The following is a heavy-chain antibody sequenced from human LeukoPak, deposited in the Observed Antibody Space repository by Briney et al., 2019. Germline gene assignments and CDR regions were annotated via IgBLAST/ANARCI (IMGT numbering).Heavy chain of an antibody. D-gene: IGHD3-9*01. CDR2: INGDNGNT. Sequence: ASVTVSCKASGYTFTTYAMHWVRQAPGQRLEWMGWINGDNGNTKYSQKFQGRVTITRDTSANTGYMELRSLSSADTAVYFCARAPYDILTGYSLNWFDPWGQGTLITVSS. CDR3: ARAPYDILTGYSLNWFDP. J-gene: IGHJ5*02. CDR1: GYTFTTYA. V-gene: IGHV1-3*01.